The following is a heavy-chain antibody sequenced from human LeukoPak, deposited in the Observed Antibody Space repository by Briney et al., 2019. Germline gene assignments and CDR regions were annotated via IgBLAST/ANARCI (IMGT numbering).Heavy chain of an antibody. D-gene: IGHD1-7*01. CDR2: ISYDGSNQ. CDR1: EFTFSTYW. CDR3: ANERGTAFDY. V-gene: IGHV3-30*18. Sequence: PGGSLRLSCAASEFTFSTYWMGWVRQAPGKGLEWVAVISYDGSNQYYADSVKGRFTISRDNSKTTLYLQMNSLRPDDTAVYFCANERGTAFDYWGQGTLVTVSS. J-gene: IGHJ4*02.